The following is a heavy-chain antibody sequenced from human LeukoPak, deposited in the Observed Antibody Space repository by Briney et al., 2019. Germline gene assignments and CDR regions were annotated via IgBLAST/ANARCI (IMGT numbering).Heavy chain of an antibody. CDR3: ATDRTAMVITLIDY. V-gene: IGHV3-23*01. CDR1: GFTFSSYA. D-gene: IGHD5-18*01. J-gene: IGHJ4*02. Sequence: PGGSLRLSCAASGFTFSSYAMSWVRQAPGKGLEWVSAISGSGGSTYYADSVKGRFTISRDNSKNTLYLQMNSLRAEDTAVYYCATDRTAMVITLIDYWGQGTLVTVSS. CDR2: ISGSGGST.